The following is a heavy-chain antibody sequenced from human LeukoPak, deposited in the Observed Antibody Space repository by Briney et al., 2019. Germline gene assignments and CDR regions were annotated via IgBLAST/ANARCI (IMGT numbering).Heavy chain of an antibody. J-gene: IGHJ5*02. V-gene: IGHV4-31*03. CDR3: ARGNLVVPAATLGVGWFDP. D-gene: IGHD2-2*01. CDR2: IYYSGST. CDR1: GGSISSGGYY. Sequence: SQTLSLTCTVPGGSISSGGYYWSWIRQHPGKGLEWIGYIYYSGSTYYNPSLKSRVTISVDTSKNQFSLKLSSVTAADTAVYYCARGNLVVPAATLGVGWFDPWGQGTLVTVSS.